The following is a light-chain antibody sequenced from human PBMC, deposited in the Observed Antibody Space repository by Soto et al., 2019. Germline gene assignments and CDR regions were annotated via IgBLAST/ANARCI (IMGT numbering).Light chain of an antibody. V-gene: IGKV1-5*03. CDR1: QSISKW. CDR2: EAS. CDR3: QDQSYR. J-gene: IGKJ2*03. Sequence: DIQMTQSPSTLSASVGDRVTITCRATQSISKWLAWYQQKPGKAPKLLIYEASSLDSGVPSRFSGSGSGTEFSLTIRSLQPDDFGTYYSQDQSYRLGQGTRLEIK.